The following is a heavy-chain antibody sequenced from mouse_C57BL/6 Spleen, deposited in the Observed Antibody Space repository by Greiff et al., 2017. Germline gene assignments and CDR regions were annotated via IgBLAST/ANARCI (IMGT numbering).Heavy chain of an antibody. Sequence: VQLQQSGAELVKPGASVKISCKASGYTFTTYPIEWMKQNHGKSLEWIGNFHPYNDDTKYNEKFKGKATLTVEKSSSTVYLELSRLTSDDSAVYYCARGGDYDGAWFAYWGQGTLVTVSA. CDR3: ARGGDYDGAWFAY. CDR1: GYTFTTYP. V-gene: IGHV1-47*01. J-gene: IGHJ3*01. D-gene: IGHD2-4*01. CDR2: FHPYNDDT.